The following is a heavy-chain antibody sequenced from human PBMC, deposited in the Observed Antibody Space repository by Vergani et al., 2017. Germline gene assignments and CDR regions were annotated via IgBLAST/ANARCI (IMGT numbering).Heavy chain of an antibody. CDR3: ARDSIAVAGTNRFDY. V-gene: IGHV1-69*01. CDR2: IIPIFGTA. Sequence: QLQLVQSGAEVKKPGSSVKVSCKASGGTFSSYAISWVRQAPGQGLEWMGGIIPIFGTANYAQRCQGGVTITADDPTSTAYLGLSSLGSEDTAVYYCARDSIAVAGTNRFDYWGQGTLVTVSS. J-gene: IGHJ4*02. D-gene: IGHD6-19*01. CDR1: GGTFSSYA.